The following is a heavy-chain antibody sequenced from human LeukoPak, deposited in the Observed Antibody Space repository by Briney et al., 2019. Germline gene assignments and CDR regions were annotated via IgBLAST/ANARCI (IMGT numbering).Heavy chain of an antibody. V-gene: IGHV3-73*01. CDR1: GFTFSGSA. J-gene: IGHJ5*02. Sequence: PGGSLRLSCAASGFTFSGSAMHWVRQASGKGLEWVGRIRSKANSYATAYAASVKGRFTISRDDSKNTAYLQMNSLKTEDTAVYYCAHPTEYSSSWYGNWFDPWGQGTLVTVSS. CDR2: IRSKANSYAT. CDR3: AHPTEYSSSWYGNWFDP. D-gene: IGHD6-13*01.